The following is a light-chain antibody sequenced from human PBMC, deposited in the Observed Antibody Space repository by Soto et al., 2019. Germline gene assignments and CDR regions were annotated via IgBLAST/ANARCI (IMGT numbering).Light chain of an antibody. J-gene: IGKJ5*01. CDR3: QQRSNWPPRIT. Sequence: EIVLTQSPATLSLSPGERATLSCRASQRVSSYLAWYQQQPGQAPRLLIYDASNRATGIPARFSGSGSGTDFTLTISRLEPEDFAVYYCQQRSNWPPRITFGQGTRLEIK. CDR2: DAS. CDR1: QRVSSY. V-gene: IGKV3-11*01.